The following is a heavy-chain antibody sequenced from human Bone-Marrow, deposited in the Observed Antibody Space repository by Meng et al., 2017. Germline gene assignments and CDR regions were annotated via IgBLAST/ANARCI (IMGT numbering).Heavy chain of an antibody. CDR2: IIPIFGTA. V-gene: IGHV1-69*05. CDR1: GGTFSSYA. J-gene: IGHJ4*02. D-gene: IGHD3-22*01. CDR3: ARDIPHYYDSSGYYYPNYYFDY. Sequence: SVKVSCKASGGTFSSYAISWVRQAPGQGLEWMGGIIPIFGTANYAQKFQGRVTITTDESTSTAYMELSSLRSEDTAVYYCARDIPHYYDSSGYYYPNYYFDYWGQGTLVTVSS.